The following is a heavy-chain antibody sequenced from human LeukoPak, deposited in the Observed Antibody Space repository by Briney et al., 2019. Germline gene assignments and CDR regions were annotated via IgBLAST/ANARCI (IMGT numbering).Heavy chain of an antibody. CDR3: ARDRTYGSGSYPNDAFDI. D-gene: IGHD3-10*01. CDR2: IIPIFGTA. Sequence: SVKASCKASGGTFSSYAISWVRQAPGQGLEWMGGIIPIFGTANYAQKFQGRVTITTDESTSTAYMELSSLRSEDTAVYYCARDRTYGSGSYPNDAFDIWGQGTMVTVSS. J-gene: IGHJ3*02. V-gene: IGHV1-69*05. CDR1: GGTFSSYA.